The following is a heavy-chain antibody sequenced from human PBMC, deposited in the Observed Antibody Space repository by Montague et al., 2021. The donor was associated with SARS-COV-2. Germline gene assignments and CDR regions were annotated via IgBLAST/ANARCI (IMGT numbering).Heavy chain of an antibody. V-gene: IGHV4-4*02. CDR1: GDSISNSNW. CDR3: VRGGTMTVVVFDY. Sequence: SETLSLTCTVSGDSISNSNWWTWVRQSPGRGLEWIGEIFRSGDSXYNPSLKSRVTMSVDMSRNQFSLSLSNVTAADTAIYYCVRGGTMTVVVFDYWGQGTLATVSS. J-gene: IGHJ4*02. CDR2: IFRSGDS. D-gene: IGHD3-22*01.